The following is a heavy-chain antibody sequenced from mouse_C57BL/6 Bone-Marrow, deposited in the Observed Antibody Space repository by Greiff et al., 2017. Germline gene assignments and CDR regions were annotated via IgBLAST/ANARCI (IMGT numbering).Heavy chain of an antibody. J-gene: IGHJ3*01. CDR3: AIGGDGYCWFAY. Sequence: EVKLMESGGGLVKPGGSLKLSCAASGFTFSDYGMHWVRQAPEKGLEWVAYISSGSSTIYYADTVKGRFTISRDNAKNTLFLQMTSLRSEDTAVYYCAIGGDGYCWFAYWGQGALVTVSA. V-gene: IGHV5-17*01. CDR1: GFTFSDYG. CDR2: ISSGSSTI. D-gene: IGHD2-3*01.